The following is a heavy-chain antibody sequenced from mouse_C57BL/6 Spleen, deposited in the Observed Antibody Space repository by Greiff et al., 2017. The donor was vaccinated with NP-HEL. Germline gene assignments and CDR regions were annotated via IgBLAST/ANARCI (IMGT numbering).Heavy chain of an antibody. D-gene: IGHD1-1*01. CDR3: ARGRYYYGSEGYFDY. J-gene: IGHJ2*01. CDR2: IDPANGNT. CDR1: GFNIKNTY. Sequence: VQLKESVAELVRPGASVKLSCTASGFNIKNTYMHWVKQRPEQGLEWIGRIDPANGNTKYAPKFQGKATITADKSSNTAYLQLSSLTSEDTAIYYCARGRYYYGSEGYFDYWGQGTTLTVSS. V-gene: IGHV14-3*01.